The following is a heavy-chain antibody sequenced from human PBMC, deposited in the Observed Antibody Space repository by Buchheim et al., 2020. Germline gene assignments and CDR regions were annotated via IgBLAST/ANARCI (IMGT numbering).Heavy chain of an antibody. V-gene: IGHV3-48*01. Sequence: EVQLVESGGGLVQPGGSLRLSCAASGFTFSSYSMNWVRQAPGKGLEWVSYISSSSSTTYYADSVKGRFTISRDNAKNSLYLQMTSLRAEDTAVYYWARDVAYGYYGGIFDYWGQGTL. CDR1: GFTFSSYS. CDR2: ISSSSSTT. J-gene: IGHJ4*02. CDR3: ARDVAYGYYGGIFDY. D-gene: IGHD4-17*01.